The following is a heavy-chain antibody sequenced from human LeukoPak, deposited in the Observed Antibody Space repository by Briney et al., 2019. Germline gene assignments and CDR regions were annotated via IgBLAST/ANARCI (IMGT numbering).Heavy chain of an antibody. CDR3: ARDAGYSSGWYYSYYGMDV. D-gene: IGHD6-19*01. Sequence: GGSLRLSCVVSGITLSNYGMSWVRQAPGKRLEWVAGISDSGGRTNYADSVKGRFTISRDSPKNTLYLQMNSLRAEDTAVYYCARDAGYSSGWYYSYYGMDVWGQGTTVTVSS. J-gene: IGHJ6*02. CDR2: ISDSGGRT. V-gene: IGHV3-23*01. CDR1: GITLSNYG.